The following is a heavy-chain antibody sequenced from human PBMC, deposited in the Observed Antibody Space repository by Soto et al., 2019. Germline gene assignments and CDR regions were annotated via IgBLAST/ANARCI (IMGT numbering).Heavy chain of an antibody. CDR2: ISGSVGST. D-gene: IGHD3-16*02. Sequence: EVQLLESGGGLVQPGGSLRLSCAASGFTFSSYAMSWVRQAPGKGLEWVSAISGSVGSTYYADSVKGRFTISRDNSKNTLYLQMNSLRAEDTAVYYCAKDFLNYDYVWGSYRYFDYWGQGTLVTVSS. V-gene: IGHV3-23*01. CDR1: GFTFSSYA. J-gene: IGHJ4*02. CDR3: AKDFLNYDYVWGSYRYFDY.